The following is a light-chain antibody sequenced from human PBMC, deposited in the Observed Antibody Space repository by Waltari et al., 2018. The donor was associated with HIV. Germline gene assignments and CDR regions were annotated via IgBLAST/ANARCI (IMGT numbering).Light chain of an antibody. CDR1: QSVSSN. Sequence: EIVITQSPATLSVSPRERATLSCRASQSVSSNLAWSQQIPGQAPRLLIYDASTRATGSPARFSGSGSGTEFTLTISRLQSEDFAIYYCQHYNDWPITFGQGTRLEIK. CDR2: DAS. J-gene: IGKJ5*01. V-gene: IGKV3-15*01. CDR3: QHYNDWPIT.